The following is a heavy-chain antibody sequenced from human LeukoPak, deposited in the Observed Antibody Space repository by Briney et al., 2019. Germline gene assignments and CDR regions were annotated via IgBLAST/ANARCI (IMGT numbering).Heavy chain of an antibody. V-gene: IGHV3-48*01. D-gene: IGHD6-19*01. CDR2: ISSSSSTI. Sequence: GGSLRLSCAASGFTFSSYSMNWVRQAPGKGLEWVSYISSSSSTIYYADSVKGRFTISRDNAKNSLYLQMNSLRAEDTAVYYCARAGWGTVAGVFDYWGQGTLVTVSS. CDR3: ARAGWGTVAGVFDY. J-gene: IGHJ4*02. CDR1: GFTFSSYS.